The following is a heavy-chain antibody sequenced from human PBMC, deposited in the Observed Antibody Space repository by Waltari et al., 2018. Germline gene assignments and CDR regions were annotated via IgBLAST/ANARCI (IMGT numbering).Heavy chain of an antibody. CDR2: IYYSGST. CDR1: GGSISSSRYY. J-gene: IGHJ4*02. CDR3: ARQGWELFPFDY. V-gene: IGHV4-39*01. Sequence: QLQLQESGPGLVKPSETLSLTCTVSGGSISSSRYYWGWIRQPPGKGLEWIGSIYYSGSTYYNPSLKSRVTISVDTSKNQFSLKLSSVTAADTAVYYCARQGWELFPFDYWGQGTLVTVSS. D-gene: IGHD1-26*01.